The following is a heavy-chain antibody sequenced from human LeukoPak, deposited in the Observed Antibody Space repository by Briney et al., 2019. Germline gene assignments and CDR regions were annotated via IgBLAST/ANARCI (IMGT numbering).Heavy chain of an antibody. V-gene: IGHV4-59*10. CDR1: GGSFSGYY. CDR2: ISSSGNT. J-gene: IGHJ5*02. Sequence: SETLSLTCAVYGGSFSGYYWSWIRQPAAKGLEWIGRISSSGNTNYNPSLKSRVTISIDTSKNQFSLKLSSVTAADTAVYYCARSPSAGWFDPWGQGTLVTVSS. CDR3: ARSPSAGWFDP.